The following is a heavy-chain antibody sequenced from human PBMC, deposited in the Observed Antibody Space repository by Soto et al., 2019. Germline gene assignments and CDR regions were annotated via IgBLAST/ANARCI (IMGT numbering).Heavy chain of an antibody. CDR1: GYTFTSYA. Sequence: QVQLVQSGAEVKKPGASVKVSCKASGYTFTSYAMQWVRQAPGQRLEWMGWINAGNGNTKYSQKFQGRVTLTSDTSASTDYIELSSLRSEDTAVYYCARDLGGWTDYWGQGTLVTVSA. V-gene: IGHV1-3*01. CDR3: ARDLGGWTDY. CDR2: INAGNGNT. J-gene: IGHJ4*02. D-gene: IGHD6-19*01.